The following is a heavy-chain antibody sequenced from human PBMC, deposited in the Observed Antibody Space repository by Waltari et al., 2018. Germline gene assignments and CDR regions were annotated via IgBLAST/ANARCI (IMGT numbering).Heavy chain of an antibody. J-gene: IGHJ4*02. Sequence: QVQLVPSGAEVKKPGASVKVSCTASGYTFPGYYMPWVRQAPGQGLEWMGRINPNSGGTNYAQKFQGRVTMTRDTSISTAYMELSRLRSDDTAVYYCARVYYDSSDRLLPHVDDWGQGTLVTVSS. CDR3: ARVYYDSSDRLLPHVDD. CDR2: INPNSGGT. V-gene: IGHV1-2*06. D-gene: IGHD3-22*01. CDR1: GYTFPGYY.